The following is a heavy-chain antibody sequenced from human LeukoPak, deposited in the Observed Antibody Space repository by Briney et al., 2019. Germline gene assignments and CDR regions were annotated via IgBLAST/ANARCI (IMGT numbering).Heavy chain of an antibody. V-gene: IGHV3-30*18. CDR1: GFTFSSYG. D-gene: IGHD2-15*01. CDR3: AKGWSFDI. CDR2: ISYDGSNK. Sequence: GRSLRLSCAASGFTFSSYGMHWVRQAPGKGLEWVAVISYDGSNKYYADSVKGRFTISRDNSKNTLYLQMNSLRAEDTAVYYCAKGWSFDIRGQGTMVTVTS. J-gene: IGHJ3*02.